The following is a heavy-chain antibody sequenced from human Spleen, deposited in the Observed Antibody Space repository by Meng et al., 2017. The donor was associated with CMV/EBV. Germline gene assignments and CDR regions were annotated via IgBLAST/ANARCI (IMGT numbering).Heavy chain of an antibody. CDR2: VSGSAAST. CDR3: AKDRRKSGSYYYHFDY. J-gene: IGHJ4*02. Sequence: GGSLRLSCAASGFTFSDYYMTWIRQAPGKGLEWVSSVSGSAASTYYADSVKGRFTISRDNSKNTLYLQMSSLRVEDTAVYYCAKDRRKSGSYYYHFDYWGQGALVTVSS. CDR1: GFTFSDYY. D-gene: IGHD1-26*01. V-gene: IGHV3-23*01.